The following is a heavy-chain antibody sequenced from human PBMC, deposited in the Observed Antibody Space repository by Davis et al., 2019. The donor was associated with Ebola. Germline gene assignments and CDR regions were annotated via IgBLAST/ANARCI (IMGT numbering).Heavy chain of an antibody. V-gene: IGHV3-30*03. CDR3: ARDRVVVVPAATLYYYYYYGMDV. CDR1: GFTFSTYG. Sequence: GESLKISCAASGFTFSTYGMHWVRQAPGKGLEWVAVISYDGSNKYYADSVKGRFTISRDNSKNTLYLQMNSLRAEDTAVYYCARDRVVVVPAATLYYYYYYGMDVWGKGTTVTVSS. D-gene: IGHD2-2*01. J-gene: IGHJ6*04. CDR2: ISYDGSNK.